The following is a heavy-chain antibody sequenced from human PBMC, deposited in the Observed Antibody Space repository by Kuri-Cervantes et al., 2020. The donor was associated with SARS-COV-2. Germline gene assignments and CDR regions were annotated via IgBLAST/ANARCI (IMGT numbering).Heavy chain of an antibody. V-gene: IGHV4-59*01. CDR1: GGSISSYY. CDR2: IYYSGST. J-gene: IGHJ4*01. D-gene: IGHD6-6*01. CDR3: ARSIAARPPGVWFDY. Sequence: SETLSLTCTVSGGSISSYYWSWIRQPPGKGLEWIGYIYYSGSTNYNPSLKSRVTISVDTSKNQFSLKLSSVTAADTAVYYCARSIAARPPGVWFDYWGRGTLVTVSS.